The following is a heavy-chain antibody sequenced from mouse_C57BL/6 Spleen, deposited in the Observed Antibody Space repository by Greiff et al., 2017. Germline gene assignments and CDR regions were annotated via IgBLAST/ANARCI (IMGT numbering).Heavy chain of an antibody. D-gene: IGHD1-1*01. Sequence: EVKVEESGGGLVKPGGSLKLSCAASGFTFSDYGMHWVRQAPEKGLEWVAYISSGSSTIYYADTVKGRFTISRDNAKNTLFLQMTSLRSEDTAMYYCARITTVVALYAMDYWGQGTSVTVSS. V-gene: IGHV5-17*01. CDR2: ISSGSSTI. CDR1: GFTFSDYG. J-gene: IGHJ4*01. CDR3: ARITTVVALYAMDY.